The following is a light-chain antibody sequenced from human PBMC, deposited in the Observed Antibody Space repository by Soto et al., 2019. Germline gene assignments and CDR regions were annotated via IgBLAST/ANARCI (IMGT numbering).Light chain of an antibody. CDR2: DNS. CDR3: GTWDSSLSAGVV. J-gene: IGLJ2*01. CDR1: SSNIGNNY. V-gene: IGLV1-51*01. Sequence: QSVLTQPPSVSAAPGQKVTISCSGSSSNIGNNYLSWYQQLPGTAPKLLIYDNSKRPSGIPDRFSGSKSGTSATLGITGLQTGDEADYYCGTWDSSLSAGVVFGGWTKLTVL.